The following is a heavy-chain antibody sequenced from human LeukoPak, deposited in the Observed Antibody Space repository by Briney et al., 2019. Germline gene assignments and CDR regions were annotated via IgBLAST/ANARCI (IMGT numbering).Heavy chain of an antibody. J-gene: IGHJ4*02. Sequence: SQTLSLTCTVSGGSISSGGYYWSWIRQHPGKGLEWIGYIYYSGSTYSNPSLKSRVTISVDTSKNQFSLKLSSVTAADTAVYYCARGANWGWPGDDYWGQGTLVTVSS. CDR1: GGSISSGGYY. CDR2: IYYSGST. V-gene: IGHV4-31*03. CDR3: ARGANWGWPGDDY. D-gene: IGHD7-27*01.